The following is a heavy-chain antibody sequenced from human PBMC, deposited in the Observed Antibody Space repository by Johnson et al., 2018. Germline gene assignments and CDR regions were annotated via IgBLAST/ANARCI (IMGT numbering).Heavy chain of an antibody. Sequence: QVQLQQWGAGLLKPSETLSLTCAVYGGSFSGYYWSWIRQPPGKGLEWIGEINHSGSTNYNPSPKSRVTISVDTSKNQFSLKLSSVTAADTAVYYGARDGEHIVVVTAARDAFDIWGQGTMVTVSS. CDR2: INHSGST. D-gene: IGHD2-21*02. V-gene: IGHV4-34*01. CDR3: ARDGEHIVVVTAARDAFDI. CDR1: GGSFSGYY. J-gene: IGHJ3*02.